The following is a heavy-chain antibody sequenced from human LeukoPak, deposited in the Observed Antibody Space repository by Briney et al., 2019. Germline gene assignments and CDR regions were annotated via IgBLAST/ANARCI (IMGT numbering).Heavy chain of an antibody. V-gene: IGHV4-59*01. Sequence: SETLSLTCTVSGGSISTYFWSWIRQPPGKGLEWIGYIYYSGSTNYNPSLKSRVTISLDTSKNQFSLKLSSVTAADTAVYYCARAKGYCSSTSCYGIDYYYYMDVWGKGTTVTISS. CDR2: IYYSGST. D-gene: IGHD2-2*01. J-gene: IGHJ6*03. CDR1: GGSISTYF. CDR3: ARAKGYCSSTSCYGIDYYYYMDV.